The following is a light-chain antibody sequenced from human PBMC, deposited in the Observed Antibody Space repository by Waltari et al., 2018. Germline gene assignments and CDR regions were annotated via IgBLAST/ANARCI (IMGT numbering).Light chain of an antibody. CDR1: SPDVGGYHY. V-gene: IGLV2-14*01. J-gene: IGLJ3*02. Sequence: QSALTQPASVSGSPGPSLTIPCTGTSPDVGGYHYVSWYQQHPGKAPKLMIYEVSNRPSGVSNRFSGSKSGNTASLTISGLQAEDEADYYCSSYTSSSTWVFGGGTKLTVL. CDR3: SSYTSSSTWV. CDR2: EVS.